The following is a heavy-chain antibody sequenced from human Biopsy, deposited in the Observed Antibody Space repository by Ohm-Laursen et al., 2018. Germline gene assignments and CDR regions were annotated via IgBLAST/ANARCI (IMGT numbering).Heavy chain of an antibody. CDR2: IYSGGNT. J-gene: IGHJ4*02. CDR1: GDSISSYY. Sequence: SETLSLTCTVSGDSISSYYWSWIRQPPGQGLEYIGFIYSGGNTNYNPSLQNRVTMSVDTSKNQFSLKLSSVIAADTAVYYCARGRRTSGWPYFANWGQGTLVIVSP. V-gene: IGHV4-59*01. D-gene: IGHD6-19*01. CDR3: ARGRRTSGWPYFAN.